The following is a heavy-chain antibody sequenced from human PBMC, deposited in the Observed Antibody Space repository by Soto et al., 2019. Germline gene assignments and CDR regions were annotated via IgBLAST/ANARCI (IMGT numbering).Heavy chain of an antibody. CDR3: ARDGGRHSGGIDY. CDR2: IIPIFGTA. J-gene: IGHJ4*02. CDR1: GGTFSSYS. D-gene: IGHD1-26*01. Sequence: QVQLVQSVAEVKKPGSSVKVSCKASGGTFSSYSINWVRQAPGQGLEWMGEIIPIFGTANYAQKFQGRVTITADESTSTASMELSSLRSEDTDVYYCARDGGRHSGGIDYWGQGTLVTVSS. V-gene: IGHV1-69*01.